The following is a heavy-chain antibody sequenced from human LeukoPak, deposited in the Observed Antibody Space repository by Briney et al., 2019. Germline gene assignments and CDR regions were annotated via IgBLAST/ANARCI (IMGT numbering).Heavy chain of an antibody. V-gene: IGHV4-39*01. J-gene: IGHJ5*02. CDR3: ARHVVGGLRSWFDP. Sequence: SETLSLTCTVSGGSISSSSYYWGWIRQPPGKGLEWIGSIYYSGSTYYNPSLKSRVTISVDTSKNQFSLKLSSVTAADTAVYYCARHVVGGLRSWFDPWGQGTLVTVSS. D-gene: IGHD2-15*01. CDR2: IYYSGST. CDR1: GGSISSSSYY.